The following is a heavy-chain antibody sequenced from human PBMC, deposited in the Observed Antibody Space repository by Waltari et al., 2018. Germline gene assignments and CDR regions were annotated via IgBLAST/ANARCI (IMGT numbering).Heavy chain of an antibody. CDR2: VSYDXVNK. CDR1: GFTFXGYG. J-gene: IGHJ6*02. CDR3: AKGXGRGMDV. Sequence: VQLVESGGXVVQPGRSLRXSCETXGFTFXGYGMHWVRQAPGKGLEWVAVVSYDXVNKHYVDPVKGXFTXSRXXXKXPLYLQMXXXGVEXTAVYYCAKGXGRGMDVXGQGTTVTVXS. V-gene: IGHV3-30*18.